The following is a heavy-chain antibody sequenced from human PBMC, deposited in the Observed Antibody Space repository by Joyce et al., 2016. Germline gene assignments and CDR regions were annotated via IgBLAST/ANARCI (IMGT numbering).Heavy chain of an antibody. D-gene: IGHD5-24*01. V-gene: IGHV3-21*01. Sequence: EVQLVESGGGLVKPGGSLRLSCAASGFPLTTYSLTWVRQAPGNGMEWVAVISSSSRYIYYADSVKGRFAISRGNAKNSLLLQMDSQRAEDSTVNFCARVTITEDYYFDSLCQGTLVTVSS. J-gene: IGHJ4*02. CDR3: ARVTITEDYYFDS. CDR1: GFPLTTYS. CDR2: ISSSSRYI.